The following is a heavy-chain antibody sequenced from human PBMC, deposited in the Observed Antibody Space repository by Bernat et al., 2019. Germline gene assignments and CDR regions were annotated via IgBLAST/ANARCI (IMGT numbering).Heavy chain of an antibody. Sequence: QVQLQESGPGLVKPSQTLSLTCTVSGGSISSGGYYWSWIRQHPGKGLEWIGYIYYSGSTYYNPSLKSRVTISVDTSKNQFSLKLSSVTAADTAVYYCARDPPTCYDSSGYYLGGAFDIWGQGTMVTVSS. CDR1: GGSISSGGYY. D-gene: IGHD3-22*01. V-gene: IGHV4-31*03. CDR2: IYYSGST. J-gene: IGHJ3*02. CDR3: ARDPPTCYDSSGYYLGGAFDI.